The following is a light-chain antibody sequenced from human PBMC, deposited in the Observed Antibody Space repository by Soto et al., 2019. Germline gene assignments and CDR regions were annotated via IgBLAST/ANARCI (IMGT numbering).Light chain of an antibody. Sequence: DIQMTQSPSTLSASVGDRVTITCRASQSISSWLAWYQQKPGKAPKLLIYDASSLESGVPSRFSGSGSGTEFTLTISSLQPDDFATYYCQQYNDPFTFGGGTKVEIK. CDR1: QSISSW. V-gene: IGKV1-5*01. J-gene: IGKJ4*01. CDR2: DAS. CDR3: QQYNDPFT.